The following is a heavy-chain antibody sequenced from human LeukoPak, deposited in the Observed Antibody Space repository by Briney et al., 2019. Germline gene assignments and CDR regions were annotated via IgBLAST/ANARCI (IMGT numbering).Heavy chain of an antibody. CDR2: ITPIFGTA. Sequence: GASVKVSCKASGGTFSSYGISWVRQAPGQGLEWMGGITPIFGTANYAQKFQGRVTITADKSTSTAYMELSSLRSEDTAVYYCARSIVGATPIDYWGQGTLVTVSS. CDR1: GGTFSSYG. CDR3: ARSIVGATPIDY. J-gene: IGHJ4*02. D-gene: IGHD1-26*01. V-gene: IGHV1-69*06.